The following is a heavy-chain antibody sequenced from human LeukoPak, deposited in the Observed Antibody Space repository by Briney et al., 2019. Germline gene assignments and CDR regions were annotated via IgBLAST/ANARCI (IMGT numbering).Heavy chain of an antibody. D-gene: IGHD6-19*01. CDR3: ARDTISVAGTHYFDY. V-gene: IGHV3-48*01. Sequence: GGSLRLSCAASGFNYSSYTMNWVRQAPGMGLEWLSFISASRDITYYADSVKGRFTISRDNAKNSLYLQMNSLRAEDTAVYYCARDTISVAGTHYFDYWGQGTLVTVSS. CDR2: ISASRDIT. J-gene: IGHJ4*02. CDR1: GFNYSSYT.